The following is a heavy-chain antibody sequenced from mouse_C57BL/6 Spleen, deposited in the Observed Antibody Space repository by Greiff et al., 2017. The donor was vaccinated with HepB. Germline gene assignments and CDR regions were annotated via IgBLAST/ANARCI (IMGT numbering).Heavy chain of an antibody. CDR1: GFTFSSYA. CDR2: ISDGGSYT. CDR3: ARDQTGYFDV. J-gene: IGHJ1*03. Sequence: EVMLVESGGGLVKPGGSLKLSCAASGFTFSSYAMSWVRQTPEKRLEWVATISDGGSYTYYPDNVKGRFTISRDNAKNNLYLQMSHLKSEDTAMYYCARDQTGYFDVWGTGTTVTVSS. V-gene: IGHV5-4*01.